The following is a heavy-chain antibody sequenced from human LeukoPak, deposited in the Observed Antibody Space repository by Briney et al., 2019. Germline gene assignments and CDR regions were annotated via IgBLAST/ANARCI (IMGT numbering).Heavy chain of an antibody. Sequence: GASVKVSCKASGYTFTSYGISWVRQAPGQGLEWMGWISAYNGNTNYAQKLQGRVTMTTDTSTSTAYMELRSLRSDDTAVYYCARDRRVVPAAISAGTRDYWGQGTLVTVSS. J-gene: IGHJ4*02. CDR3: ARDRRVVPAAISAGTRDY. CDR1: GYTFTSYG. D-gene: IGHD2-2*02. CDR2: ISAYNGNT. V-gene: IGHV1-18*01.